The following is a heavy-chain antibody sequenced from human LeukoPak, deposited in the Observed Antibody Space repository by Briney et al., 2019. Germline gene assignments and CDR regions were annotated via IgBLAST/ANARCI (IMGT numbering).Heavy chain of an antibody. CDR3: ASNDDILTGSYKSFDY. CDR1: GGSFSGYY. CDR2: IYYSGST. J-gene: IGHJ4*02. Sequence: SETLSLTCAVYGGSFSGYYWSWIRQPPGKGLEWIGNIYYSGSTYYNPSLKSRITISVDTSKNQFSLKLSSVTAADTAVYYCASNDDILTGSYKSFDYWSQGTLVTVSS. D-gene: IGHD3-9*01. V-gene: IGHV4-34*01.